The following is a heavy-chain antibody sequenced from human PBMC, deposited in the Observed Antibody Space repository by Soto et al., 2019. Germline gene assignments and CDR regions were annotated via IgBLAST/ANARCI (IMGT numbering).Heavy chain of an antibody. CDR1: GGSISSGGYY. V-gene: IGHV4-31*03. CDR2: IYYSGST. CDR3: ARGGGSSWSLVYNWFDP. Sequence: NPSETLSLTCTVSGGSISSGGYYWSWIRQHPGKGLEWIGYIYYSGSTYYNPSLKSRVTISVDTSKNQFSLKLGSVTAADTALYYCARGGGSSWSLVYNWFDPWGQGTLVTVSS. J-gene: IGHJ5*02. D-gene: IGHD6-13*01.